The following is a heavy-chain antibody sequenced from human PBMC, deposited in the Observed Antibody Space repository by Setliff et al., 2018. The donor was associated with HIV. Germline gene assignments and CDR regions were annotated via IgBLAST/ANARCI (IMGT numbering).Heavy chain of an antibody. D-gene: IGHD4-17*01. Sequence: VKVSCKASGYTFTSYDINWVRQATGQGLEWMAWINPNSGNIDYAQKFQGRVTMTKNTSISTAYLELSSLRSEDTAVYCCARGSFFGDYGNYYYYALDVWGQGTTVTVSS. CDR2: INPNSGNI. CDR1: GYTFTSYD. J-gene: IGHJ6*02. CDR3: ARGSFFGDYGNYYYYALDV. V-gene: IGHV1-8*01.